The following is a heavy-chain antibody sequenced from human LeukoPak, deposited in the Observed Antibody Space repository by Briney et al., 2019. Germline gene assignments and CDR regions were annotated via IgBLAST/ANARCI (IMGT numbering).Heavy chain of an antibody. D-gene: IGHD1-26*01. V-gene: IGHV4-59*08. Sequence: SETLSLTCTVSGGSISSYYWSWIRQPPGKGLEWIGYTYYSGGTNYNPSLKSRVTISVDTSKNQYSLKLSSVTAADTAVYYCARLGFSNSGSYLAPSDYWGQGTLVTVSS. CDR1: GGSISSYY. J-gene: IGHJ4*02. CDR3: ARLGFSNSGSYLAPSDY. CDR2: TYYSGGT.